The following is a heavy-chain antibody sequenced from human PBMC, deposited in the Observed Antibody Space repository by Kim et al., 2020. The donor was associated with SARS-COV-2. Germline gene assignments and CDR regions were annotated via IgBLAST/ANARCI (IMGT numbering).Heavy chain of an antibody. D-gene: IGHD3-16*01. Sequence: TYYAQKIRGRVTMTRDTSSSTGSMELSSLRSDDTAVYYCVRGRANYVFDYWGQGSLVTVSS. J-gene: IGHJ4*02. CDR2: T. V-gene: IGHV1-2*02. CDR3: VRGRANYVFDY.